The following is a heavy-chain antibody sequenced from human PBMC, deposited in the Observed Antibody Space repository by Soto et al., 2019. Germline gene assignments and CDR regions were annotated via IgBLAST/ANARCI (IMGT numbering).Heavy chain of an antibody. V-gene: IGHV4-59*01. D-gene: IGHD4-17*01. J-gene: IGHJ4*02. CDR3: ARAYGVGAGDY. CDR2: IYYSGST. CDR1: GGSISSYY. Sequence: QVQLQESGPGLVKPSETLSLTCTVSGGSISSYYWSWIRQPPGKGLEWIGYIYYSGSTNYNPSLKGRVTISVDTAKTQFSLKLSSVTAADTAVYYCARAYGVGAGDYWGQGTLVTVSS.